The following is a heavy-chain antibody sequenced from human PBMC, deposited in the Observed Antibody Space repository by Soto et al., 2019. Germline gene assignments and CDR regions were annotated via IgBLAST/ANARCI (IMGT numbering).Heavy chain of an antibody. J-gene: IGHJ4*02. Sequence: PGGSLRLSCAASGLTFSSYAMIWVGQAPGKGLEWVSTISGSDGRTYSTDSVKGRFTISRDNSRNTAYLQMNSLRVEDTAVYYCAKGVSQYTPLALFDYWGRGTLVTVSS. CDR1: GLTFSSYA. V-gene: IGHV3-23*01. CDR2: ISGSDGRT. CDR3: AKGVSQYTPLALFDY. D-gene: IGHD5-18*01.